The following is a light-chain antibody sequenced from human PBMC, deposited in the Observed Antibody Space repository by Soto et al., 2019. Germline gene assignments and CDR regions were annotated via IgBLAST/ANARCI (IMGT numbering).Light chain of an antibody. Sequence: EIVMTQSPATLSVSPGERYTLSCLASQSVSSNLAWYQQKPGQAPRLLIYGASNRATGIPARFSGSGSGTEFTLTISSLQSEDFAVYYCQQYNNWPTITFGQGTRLDIK. CDR1: QSVSSN. CDR3: QQYNNWPTIT. CDR2: GAS. V-gene: IGKV3-15*01. J-gene: IGKJ5*01.